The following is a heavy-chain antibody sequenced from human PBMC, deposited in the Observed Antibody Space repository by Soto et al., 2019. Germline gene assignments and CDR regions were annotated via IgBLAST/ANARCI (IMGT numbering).Heavy chain of an antibody. CDR3: ARESEVVGADY. D-gene: IGHD1-26*01. Sequence: QVQLVQSGAEVKKPGASVKVSCKASGYTFTSYGISWVGQAPGQGLEWMGWISAYIGNTNYAQKLQGRVTKTTDTATRTAYMELRSLRSDDTTLYYCARESEVVGADYWGQGPLVTVSA. V-gene: IGHV1-18*04. CDR1: GYTFTSYG. J-gene: IGHJ4*02. CDR2: ISAYIGNT.